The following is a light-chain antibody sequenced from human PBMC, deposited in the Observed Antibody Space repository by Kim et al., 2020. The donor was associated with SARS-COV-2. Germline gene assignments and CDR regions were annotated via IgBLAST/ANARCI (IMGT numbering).Light chain of an antibody. CDR3: SSFTSSSTWV. CDR1: SSDVGGYNY. CDR2: DVS. V-gene: IGLV2-14*04. Sequence: GQSITISCTGASSDVGGYNYVSWYQQHPGKAPKLMIYDVSKRPSGVSNRFSGSKSGNTATLTISGLHAEDEADYHCSSFTSSSTWVFGGGTQLTVL. J-gene: IGLJ3*02.